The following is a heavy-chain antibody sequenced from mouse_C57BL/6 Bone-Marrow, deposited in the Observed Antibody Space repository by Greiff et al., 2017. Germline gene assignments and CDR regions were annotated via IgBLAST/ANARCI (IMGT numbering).Heavy chain of an antibody. CDR3: ARGYYDALFAY. V-gene: IGHV1-50*01. CDR2: IDPSDSYT. D-gene: IGHD2-4*01. J-gene: IGHJ3*01. Sequence: QVQLQQPGAELVKPGASVKLSCKASGYTFTSYWMQWVKQRPGQGLEWIGEIDPSDSYTNYNQKFKGKATLTVDTSSSTAYMQLSSLTSEDSAVYYCARGYYDALFAYWGQGTLVTVSA. CDR1: GYTFTSYW.